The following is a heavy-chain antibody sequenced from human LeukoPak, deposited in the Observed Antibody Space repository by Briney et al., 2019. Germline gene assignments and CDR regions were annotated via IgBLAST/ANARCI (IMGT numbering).Heavy chain of an antibody. CDR1: GGSISSYY. CDR3: ARTTTVRATYYMDV. CDR2: IYYSGYT. Sequence: SETLSLTCTVSGGSISSYYWSWIRQPPGGGLEWIGYIYYSGYTNYNPSLKSRVTISVDTSKNQFSLKLSYVTAADTAVYYCARTTTVRATYYMDVWGKGTTVTISS. V-gene: IGHV4-59*01. D-gene: IGHD3-10*01. J-gene: IGHJ6*03.